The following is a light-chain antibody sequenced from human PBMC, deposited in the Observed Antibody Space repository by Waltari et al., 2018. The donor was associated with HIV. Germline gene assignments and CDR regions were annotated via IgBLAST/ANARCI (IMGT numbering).Light chain of an antibody. J-gene: IGLJ3*02. Sequence: QSALTQPASVSGSLGQSITISCTGASTNVGSYSLVSWYQNRPGQAPTLIIYDDSKRPLGISARFSGSKSGNTASLTIPGLQSEDEADYYCCSYGGDDTLVFGGGTKVTAL. CDR2: DDS. V-gene: IGLV2-23*01. CDR1: STNVGSYSL. CDR3: CSYGGDDTLV.